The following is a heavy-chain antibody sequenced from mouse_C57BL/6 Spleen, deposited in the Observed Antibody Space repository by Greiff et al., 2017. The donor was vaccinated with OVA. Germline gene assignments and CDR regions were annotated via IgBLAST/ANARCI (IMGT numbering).Heavy chain of an antibody. CDR2: ISDGGSYT. J-gene: IGHJ4*01. Sequence: VKLMESGGGLVKPGGSLKLSCAASGFTFSSYAMSWVRQTPEKRLEWVATISDGGSYTYYPDNVKGRFTISRDNAKNNLYLQMSHLKSEDTAMYYCANYYGSRDYAMDYWGQGTSVTVSS. CDR3: ANYYGSRDYAMDY. CDR1: GFTFSSYA. D-gene: IGHD1-1*01. V-gene: IGHV5-4*03.